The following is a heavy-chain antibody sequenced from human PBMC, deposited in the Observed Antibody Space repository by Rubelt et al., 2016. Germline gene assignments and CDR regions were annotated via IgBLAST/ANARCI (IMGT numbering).Heavy chain of an antibody. CDR3: AREGLYVPAGFCDS. D-gene: IGHD2/OR15-2a*01. V-gene: IGHV3-30*03. J-gene: IGHJ4*02. CDR2: ISYDGRDK. Sequence: VRQAPGKGLEWVAVISYDGRDKKLEDSVKDRFTISRDNSKNTLYLQMNSLTAEDTAVYYCAREGLYVPAGFCDSWGQGTLVSVSS.